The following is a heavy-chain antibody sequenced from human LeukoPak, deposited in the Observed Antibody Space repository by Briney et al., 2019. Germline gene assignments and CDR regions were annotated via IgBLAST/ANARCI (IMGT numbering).Heavy chain of an antibody. Sequence: ASVKVSCNTFGYTFTSYGISWVRQAPGQGLEWMGWISAYNGNTDYAQKFQGRVTMTTDTSTSTAYMELRSLRSDDTAVYYCARGEVPGDYWGQGTLVTVSS. CDR1: GYTFTSYG. CDR3: ARGEVPGDY. V-gene: IGHV1-18*01. CDR2: ISAYNGNT. D-gene: IGHD2-2*01. J-gene: IGHJ4*02.